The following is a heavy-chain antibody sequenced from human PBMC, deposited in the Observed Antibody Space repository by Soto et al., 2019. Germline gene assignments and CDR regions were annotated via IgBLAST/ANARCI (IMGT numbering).Heavy chain of an antibody. V-gene: IGHV3-30*03. CDR2: ISYDGSNK. CDR3: AAAVAGTIWFFQH. D-gene: IGHD6-19*01. Sequence: GGSLRLSCAASGFTFSSYGMHWVRQAPGKGLEWVAVISYDGSNKYYADSVKGRFTISRDNANNTLYLQMTSLTADDTALYYCAAAVAGTIWFFQHWGQGTLVTVSS. J-gene: IGHJ1*01. CDR1: GFTFSSYG.